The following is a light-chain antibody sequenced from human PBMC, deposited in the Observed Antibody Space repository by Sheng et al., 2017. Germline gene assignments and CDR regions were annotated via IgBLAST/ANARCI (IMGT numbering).Light chain of an antibody. J-gene: IGLJ1*01. CDR2: EGS. CDR3: CSYAGSFYV. V-gene: IGLV2-23*01. CDR1: SSDVGSYNL. Sequence: QSALTQPASVSGSPGQSITISCTGTSSDVGSYNLVSWYQQHPGKAPKFMIYEGSKRPSGISNRFSGSTSGNTASLTISGLQADDEAHYYCCSYAGSFYVFGTGTKVTVL.